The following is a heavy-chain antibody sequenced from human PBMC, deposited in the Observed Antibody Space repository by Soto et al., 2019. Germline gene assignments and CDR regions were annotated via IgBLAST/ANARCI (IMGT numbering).Heavy chain of an antibody. CDR2: ISYDGSNK. D-gene: IGHD6-6*01. CDR3: ARHSSSDEDGPDY. CDR1: GFTFSSYG. Sequence: GGSLRLSCAASGFTFSSYGMHWVRQAPGKGLEWVAVISYDGSNKYYADSVKGRFTISRDNSKNTLYLQMNSLRAEDTAVYYCARHSSSDEDGPDYWGQGTLVSVSS. J-gene: IGHJ4*02. V-gene: IGHV3-30*03.